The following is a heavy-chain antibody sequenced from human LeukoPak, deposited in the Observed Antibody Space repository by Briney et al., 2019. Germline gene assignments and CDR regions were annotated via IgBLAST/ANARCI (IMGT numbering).Heavy chain of an antibody. Sequence: QPGGSLRLSCAASGFTFSSTWMHWVRQTPGKGLVWVSRMNSDASTTNYADSVKGRFTVSRDNGKNTLFLQMNTLRAEDTAVYYCATAGRYYLDTWGQGTLVTVSS. CDR2: MNSDASTT. V-gene: IGHV3-74*01. CDR3: ATAGRYYLDT. J-gene: IGHJ4*02. CDR1: GFTFSSTW.